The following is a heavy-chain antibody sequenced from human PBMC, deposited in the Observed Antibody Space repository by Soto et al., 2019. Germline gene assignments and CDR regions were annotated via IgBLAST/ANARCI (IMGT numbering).Heavy chain of an antibody. D-gene: IGHD3-10*01. V-gene: IGHV4-4*07. J-gene: IGHJ4*02. CDR1: GGSISSYY. CDR2: IYTSGST. CDR3: ARQSGAIQSGGFDY. Sequence: TSETLSLTCTVSGGSISSYYWSWIRQPAGKGLEWIGRIYTSGSTNYNPSLKSRVTMSVDTSKNQFSLKLSSVTAADTAVYYCARQSGAIQSGGFDYWGQGTLVTVSS.